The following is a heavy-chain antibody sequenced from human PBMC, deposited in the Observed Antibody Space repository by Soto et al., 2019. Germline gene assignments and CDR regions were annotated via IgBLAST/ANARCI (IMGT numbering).Heavy chain of an antibody. CDR3: AKGRYSVHYGMDV. D-gene: IGHD2-21*01. CDR2: ISGSGGST. CDR1: GLVFSRYA. J-gene: IGHJ6*02. Sequence: SLRLSCAASGLVFSRYAMSWVRQAPGKGLEWVSAISGSGGSTYYADSVKGRFTISRDNSKNTLYLQMNSLSGEDTAVYYCAKGRYSVHYGMDVWGQGTTVTVSS. V-gene: IGHV3-23*01.